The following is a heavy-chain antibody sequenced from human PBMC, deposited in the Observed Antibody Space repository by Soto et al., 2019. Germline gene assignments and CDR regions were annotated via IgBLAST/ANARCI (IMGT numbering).Heavy chain of an antibody. CDR1: GGSISSSSYY. V-gene: IGHV4-39*01. J-gene: IGHJ4*02. CDR2: IYYSGST. D-gene: IGHD5-18*01. CDR3: ARHSGYSYGYVAY. Sequence: SETLSLTCTVSGGSISSSSYYWGWIRQPPGRGLEWIGSIYYSGSTYYNPSLKSRVTISVDTSKNQFSLKLSSVTAADTAVYYCARHSGYSYGYVAYSGQGTLVTVSS.